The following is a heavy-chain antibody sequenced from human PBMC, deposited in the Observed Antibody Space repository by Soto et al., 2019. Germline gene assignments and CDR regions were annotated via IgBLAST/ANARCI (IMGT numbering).Heavy chain of an antibody. CDR2: IKQDGSEK. CDR1: GFTFSSYW. CDR3: ARSIVATTPGYYYYYYMDV. Sequence: EVQLVESGGGLVQPGGSLRLSCAASGFTFSSYWMSWVRQAPGKGLEWVANIKQDGSEKYYVDSVKGRFTSSRDNAKKSLYLQMNSLRAEDTAVYYCARSIVATTPGYYYYYYMDVWGKGTTVTVSS. V-gene: IGHV3-7*01. J-gene: IGHJ6*03. D-gene: IGHD5-12*01.